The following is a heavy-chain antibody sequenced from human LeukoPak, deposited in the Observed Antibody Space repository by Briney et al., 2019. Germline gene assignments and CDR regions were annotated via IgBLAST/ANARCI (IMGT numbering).Heavy chain of an antibody. CDR1: GGSISSSGYY. CDR3: ARESPGVNFDY. D-gene: IGHD2-21*01. CDR2: IYYSGST. Sequence: SETLSLTCTVSGGSISSSGYYWGWIRQPPGKGLEWIGYIYYSGSTNYNPSLKSRVTISVDTSKNQFSLKLSSVTAADTAVYYCARESPGVNFDYWGQGTLVTVSS. J-gene: IGHJ4*02. V-gene: IGHV4-61*08.